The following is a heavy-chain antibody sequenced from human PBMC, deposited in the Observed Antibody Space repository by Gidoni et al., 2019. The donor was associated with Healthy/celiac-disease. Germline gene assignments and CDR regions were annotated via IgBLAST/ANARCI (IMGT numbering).Heavy chain of an antibody. V-gene: IGHV3-30*18. CDR1: GFTFSSYG. Sequence: QVQLVESGGGVVQPGRSLRLSCAASGFTFSSYGMHWVRQAPGKGLEWVAVISYDGSNKYYADSVKGRFTISRDNSKNTLYLQMNSLRAEDTAVYYCAKGTPYYDFWSGYQLDYWGQGTLVTVSS. CDR3: AKGTPYYDFWSGYQLDY. D-gene: IGHD3-3*01. J-gene: IGHJ4*02. CDR2: ISYDGSNK.